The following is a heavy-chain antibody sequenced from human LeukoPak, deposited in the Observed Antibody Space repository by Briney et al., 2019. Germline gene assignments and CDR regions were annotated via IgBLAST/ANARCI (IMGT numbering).Heavy chain of an antibody. J-gene: IGHJ5*02. D-gene: IGHD6-13*01. Sequence: SETLSLTCTVSGGSISSYYWTWIRQPPGKGLEGIGYMSNSGSSNYNPSLKSRVTVSVDTSKNQFSLSLSSVTAADTAVYYCAGGFSSTWYWFDPWGQGTLVTVSS. CDR1: GGSISSYY. CDR3: AGGFSSTWYWFDP. CDR2: MSNSGSS. V-gene: IGHV4-59*01.